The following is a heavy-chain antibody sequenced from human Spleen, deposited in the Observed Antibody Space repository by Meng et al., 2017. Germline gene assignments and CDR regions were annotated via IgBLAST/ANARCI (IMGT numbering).Heavy chain of an antibody. CDR2: IDPNTGNP. CDR3: ARDSPLDGYSLLDY. J-gene: IGHJ4*02. D-gene: IGHD5-24*01. Sequence: QVRLVHAGAKFKKPGSSVKVSCQASGGTFSSYATRWVRHAPGQGPDWMGWIDPNTGNPTYDQGFTGRFVFSLDTSVSTAYLQINSLRADDTAVYYCARDSPLDGYSLLDYWGQGTLVTVSS. CDR1: GGTFSSYA. V-gene: IGHV7-4-1*02.